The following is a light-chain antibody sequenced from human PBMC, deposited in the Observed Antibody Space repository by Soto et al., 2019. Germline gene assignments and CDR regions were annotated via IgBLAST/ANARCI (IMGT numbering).Light chain of an antibody. V-gene: IGLV1-40*01. CDR1: NSNIGAGSG. J-gene: IGLJ2*01. CDR2: ANT. Sequence: QPVLTQPPSVTGAPGQRVTISCTGNNSNIGAGSGVNWYQQFPDKAPKLLIYANTHRPPGVPDRFSGSTSATSASLAITGLQTQDEADYYCQSFDSSLTGLIFGGGTKLTVL. CDR3: QSFDSSLTGLI.